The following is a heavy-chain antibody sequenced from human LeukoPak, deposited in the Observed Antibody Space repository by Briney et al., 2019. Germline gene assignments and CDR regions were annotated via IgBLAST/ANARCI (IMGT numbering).Heavy chain of an antibody. D-gene: IGHD2-21*01. CDR2: ISYGGST. Sequence: SETLFLTCTVSGGSISSNSNYWAWIRQPPGRGLEWIGSISYGGSTYYSPSLESRVTISVDTSKNQFSLNLSSVTAADTAVYYCARQALWFFDHWGQGTLVTVSS. CDR3: ARQALWFFDH. V-gene: IGHV4-39*01. CDR1: GGSISSNSNY. J-gene: IGHJ4*02.